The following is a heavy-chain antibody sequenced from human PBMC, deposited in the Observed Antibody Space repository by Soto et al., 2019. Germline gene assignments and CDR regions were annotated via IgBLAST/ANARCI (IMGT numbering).Heavy chain of an antibody. CDR3: ASGGAAAGTGFDY. Sequence: QVQLVESGGGVVQPGRSLRLSCAASGFTFSSYGMHWVRQAPGKGLEWVAVISYDGSNKYYADSVKGRFTISRDNSKNTLYRQMNSLRAEDTAVYYCASGGAAAGTGFDYWGQGTLVTVSS. CDR2: ISYDGSNK. D-gene: IGHD6-13*01. J-gene: IGHJ4*02. CDR1: GFTFSSYG. V-gene: IGHV3-30*03.